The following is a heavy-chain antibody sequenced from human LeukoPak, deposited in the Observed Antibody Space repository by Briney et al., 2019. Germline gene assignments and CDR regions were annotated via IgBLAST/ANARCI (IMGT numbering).Heavy chain of an antibody. CDR1: GFTFSSYG. Sequence: PGGSLRLSCAASGFTFSSYGMHWVRQAPGKGLGWVAFIRYDGSNKYYADSVKGRFTISRDNSKNTLYLQMNSLRAEDTAVYYCAKDTDYYGSGSFDYWGQGTLVTVSS. D-gene: IGHD3-10*01. CDR2: IRYDGSNK. J-gene: IGHJ4*02. V-gene: IGHV3-30*02. CDR3: AKDTDYYGSGSFDY.